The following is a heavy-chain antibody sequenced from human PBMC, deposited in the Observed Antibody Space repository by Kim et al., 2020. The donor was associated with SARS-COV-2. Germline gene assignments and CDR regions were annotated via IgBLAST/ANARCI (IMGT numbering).Heavy chain of an antibody. V-gene: IGHV3-23*01. CDR3: ARVGCSSSGCHAFDY. CDR1: GFTFSNFA. Sequence: GGSLRLSCVASGFTFSNFAVTWVRQAPGKGLEWVSILSGSDDTTDYADSVKGRFTISRDNSKNTLFLQMNRLRSEDTAVYYCARVGCSSSGCHAFDYWGQGTLVTVSS. CDR2: LSGSDDTT. J-gene: IGHJ4*02. D-gene: IGHD6-25*01.